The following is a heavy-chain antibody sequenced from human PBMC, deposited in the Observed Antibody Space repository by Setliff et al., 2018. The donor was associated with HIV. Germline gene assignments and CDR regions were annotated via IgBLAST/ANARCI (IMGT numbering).Heavy chain of an antibody. CDR3: AREAPRYASGAFDF. CDR1: GYNFNNFG. D-gene: IGHD3-10*01. Sequence: ASVKVSCKSSGYNFNNFGVSWVRQAPGQGLEWLGYINGCNSKTRYSPRLQGRLTLTTDTSTNTVYLELRSLISDDTAIYYCAREAPRYASGAFDFWGQGTMVTVSS. V-gene: IGHV1-18*01. CDR2: INGCNSKT. J-gene: IGHJ3*01.